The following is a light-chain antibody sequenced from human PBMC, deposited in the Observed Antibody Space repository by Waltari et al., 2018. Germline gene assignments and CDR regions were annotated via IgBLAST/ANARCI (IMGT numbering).Light chain of an antibody. CDR1: QSISIY. CDR3: QQSYSMPLT. V-gene: IGKV1-39*01. CDR2: AAS. Sequence: DIQMTQSPSSLSASVRARVTITCRASQSISIYLNWYQQKPGKAPNLLIYAASRLQSGVPSRFSGSGSGTDFTRTISSLQPEDFATYYCQQSYSMPLTFGGGTKVEI. J-gene: IGKJ4*01.